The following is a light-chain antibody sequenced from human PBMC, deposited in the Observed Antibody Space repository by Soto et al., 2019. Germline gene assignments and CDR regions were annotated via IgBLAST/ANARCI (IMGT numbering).Light chain of an antibody. CDR2: GAS. J-gene: IGKJ1*01. V-gene: IGKV3-20*01. CDR3: QQYGVSRA. CDR1: QTVRGNY. Sequence: ESVLTQSPGTLSLSPGEGATLSCRASQTVRGNYLAWYQQKPGQAPRLLIFGASNRAAGIPDRFSGSGSGTDFTFTISRLEPEDFAAYFCQQYGVSRAFGQGTKV.